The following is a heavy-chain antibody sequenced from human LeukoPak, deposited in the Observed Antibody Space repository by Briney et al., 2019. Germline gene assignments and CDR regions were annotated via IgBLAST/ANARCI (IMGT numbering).Heavy chain of an antibody. CDR3: ARGNGGYSSTRSYFQH. V-gene: IGHV4-34*01. D-gene: IGHD6-13*01. J-gene: IGHJ1*01. Sequence: SETLSLTCAVSGGSFSGYYWSWIRQPPGKGLEWIGEINHSGSTNYNPSLKSRVTISVDTSKNQFSLKLSSVTAADTAVYYCARGNGGYSSTRSYFQHWGQGTLVTVSS. CDR2: INHSGST. CDR1: GGSFSGYY.